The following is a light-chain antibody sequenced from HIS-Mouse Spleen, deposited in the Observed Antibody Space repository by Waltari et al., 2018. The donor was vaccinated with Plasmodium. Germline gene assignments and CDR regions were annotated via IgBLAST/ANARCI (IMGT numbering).Light chain of an antibody. J-gene: IGLJ1*01. CDR3: CSYAGSYTYV. V-gene: IGLV2-11*01. Sequence: QSALTQPRSVSGSPGQSVTISCIGTSSDFGGYNQFFWYHHHPGKAPKLMIYDVSKRPSGVPDRFSGSKSGNTASLTISGLQAEDEADYYCCSYAGSYTYVFGTGTKVTVL. CDR1: SSDFGGYNQ. CDR2: DVS.